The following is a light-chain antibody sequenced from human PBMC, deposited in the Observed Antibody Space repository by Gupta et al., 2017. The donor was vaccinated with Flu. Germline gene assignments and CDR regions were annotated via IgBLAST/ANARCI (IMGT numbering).Light chain of an antibody. Sequence: SYELTPPPSVSVSPGQTARITCPGDALPKKYAYWYQQKSGQAPVLIIYEDRKRPSGIPERFSGSSSGTMATLTISGAQVEDEADYYCYSTDTSGNHRVFGGGTNLTVL. V-gene: IGLV3-10*01. J-gene: IGLJ3*02. CDR2: EDR. CDR1: ALPKKY. CDR3: YSTDTSGNHRV.